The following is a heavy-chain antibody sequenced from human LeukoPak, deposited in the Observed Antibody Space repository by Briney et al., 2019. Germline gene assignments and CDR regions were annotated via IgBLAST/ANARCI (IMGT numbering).Heavy chain of an antibody. CDR1: GFTFSSYV. V-gene: IGHV3-23*01. CDR2: ISGSGGSA. CDR3: ATYRQVLLPFES. J-gene: IGHJ4*02. D-gene: IGHD2-8*02. Sequence: GGSLRLSCAASGFTFSSYVMSWVRQALGKGLEWVSAISGSGGSAYYADSVKGRFTISRDNSKSTLSLQMNSPRAEDTAIYYCATYRQVLLPFESWGQGTLVTVSS.